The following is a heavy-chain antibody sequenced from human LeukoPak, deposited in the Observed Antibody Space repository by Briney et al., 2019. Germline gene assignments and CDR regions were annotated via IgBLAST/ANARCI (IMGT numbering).Heavy chain of an antibody. CDR1: GYTFTSYA. D-gene: IGHD2-2*02. J-gene: IGHJ6*02. CDR3: ARDTYCSSTGCYTYYYYGMDV. Sequence: GASVKVSCKASGYTFTSYAMNWVRQAPGQGLEWMGWINTNTGNPTYAQGFTGRFVFSLDTSVSTAYLQISSLKAEDTAVYYCARDTYCSSTGCYTYYYYGMDVWGQGTTVTVSS. V-gene: IGHV7-4-1*02. CDR2: INTNTGNP.